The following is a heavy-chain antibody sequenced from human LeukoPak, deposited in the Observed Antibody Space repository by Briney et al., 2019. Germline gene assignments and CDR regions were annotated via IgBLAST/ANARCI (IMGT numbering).Heavy chain of an antibody. CDR2: INPNSGGT. CDR3: ARDNGYSSSSNYYMDV. D-gene: IGHD6-6*01. V-gene: IGHV1-2*02. CDR1: GYTFTGYY. J-gene: IGHJ6*03. Sequence: GASVTVSCKASGYTFTGYYMHWVRPAPGQGLEWMGWINPNSGGTNYAQKFQGRVTMTRDTSISTAYMELSRLRSDDTAVYYCARDNGYSSSSNYYMDVWGKGTTVTVSS.